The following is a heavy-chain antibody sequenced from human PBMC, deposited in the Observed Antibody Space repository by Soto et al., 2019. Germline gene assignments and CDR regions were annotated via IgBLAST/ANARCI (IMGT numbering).Heavy chain of an antibody. V-gene: IGHV1-8*01. Sequence: QVQLVQCGAEVKKPGASVKVSCNASGYTCNSYDINWVRQATGQGLEWMGWMNPNSGNTGYAQKFQGRVTMTRNTSISTASMELSSLRSEDTAVYYCARERSGYFDYWGQGTLVTVSS. CDR3: ARERSGYFDY. CDR1: GYTCNSYD. D-gene: IGHD2-15*01. J-gene: IGHJ4*02. CDR2: MNPNSGNT.